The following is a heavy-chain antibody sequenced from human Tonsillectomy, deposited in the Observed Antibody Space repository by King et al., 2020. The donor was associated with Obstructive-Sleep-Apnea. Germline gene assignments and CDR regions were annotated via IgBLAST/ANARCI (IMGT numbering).Heavy chain of an antibody. J-gene: IGHJ4*02. CDR2: IYWDDDK. Sequence: ITLKESGPTLVKPTQTLTLTCTFSGFSLSSSGEGVGWIRQPPGKALEWLTLIYWDDDKRYSPSLKSRLTITKDTSKNQVVLTMTNMDPVDTATYYCVHRRPLTYYFDYWGQGTLVTVSS. CDR1: GFSLSSSGEG. CDR3: VHRRPLTYYFDY. V-gene: IGHV2-5*02.